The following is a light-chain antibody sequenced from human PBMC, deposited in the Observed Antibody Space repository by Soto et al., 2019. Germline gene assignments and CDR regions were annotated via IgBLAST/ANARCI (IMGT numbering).Light chain of an antibody. Sequence: QSVLTQPRSVSASPGQSVTIPCSGSSSDVGGYNLVSWYQQRPGRAPYLMVYDVTKRPSGVPDRFSGSKSGNTASLTISGLQAEDEADYYCCSYAGNYIYVFGTGTKVTVL. CDR3: CSYAGNYIYV. J-gene: IGLJ1*01. CDR1: SSDVGGYNL. CDR2: DVT. V-gene: IGLV2-11*01.